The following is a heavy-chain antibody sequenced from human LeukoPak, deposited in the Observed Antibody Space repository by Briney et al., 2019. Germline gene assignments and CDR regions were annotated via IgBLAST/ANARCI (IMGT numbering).Heavy chain of an antibody. Sequence: PGGSLRLSCAASGFTFSTYGMSWVRQAPGKGLEWVSAISGGSTFYADSVRGRFTISRDNSKNTLYLQMNSLRVEDTAVYYCARGVEPLAANTLAYWGQGTLVTVSS. CDR1: GFTFSTYG. CDR3: ARGVEPLAANTLAY. D-gene: IGHD1-14*01. V-gene: IGHV3-23*01. J-gene: IGHJ4*02. CDR2: ISGGST.